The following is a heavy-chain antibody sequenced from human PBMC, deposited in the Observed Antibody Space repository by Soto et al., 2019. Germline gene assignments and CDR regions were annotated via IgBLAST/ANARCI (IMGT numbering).Heavy chain of an antibody. V-gene: IGHV3-15*07. CDR3: TSEGTYYYDSSGYYPPAHYFDY. D-gene: IGHD3-22*01. CDR2: IKSKTDGGTT. Sequence: GGSLRLSCAASGFTFSNAWMNWVRQAPGKGLEWVGRIKSKTDGGTTDYAAPVKGRFTISRDDSKNTLYLQMNSLKTENTAVYYCTSEGTYYYDSSGYYPPAHYFDYWGQGTLVTVSS. J-gene: IGHJ4*02. CDR1: GFTFSNAW.